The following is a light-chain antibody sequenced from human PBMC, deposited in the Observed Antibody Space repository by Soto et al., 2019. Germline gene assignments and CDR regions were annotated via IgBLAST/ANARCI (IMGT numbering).Light chain of an antibody. CDR3: QQYNNWPPWT. Sequence: EIVLTHSPGTLSLSPGERATLSCRASQSVSSSYLAWCQQKPGQAPRLLIYGASSRATGIPARFSGSGSGTEFTLTISSLQSEDFALYYCQQYNNWPPWTFGQGTKVDI. V-gene: IGKV3D-15*01. CDR2: GAS. CDR1: QSVSSSY. J-gene: IGKJ1*01.